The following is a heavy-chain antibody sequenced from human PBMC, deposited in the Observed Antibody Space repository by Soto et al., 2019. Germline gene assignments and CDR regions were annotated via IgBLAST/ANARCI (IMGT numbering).Heavy chain of an antibody. Sequence: SETLSLTCTVSGGSLSSYYWTWIRQPPGKGLEWIGYVYYSGNTNYNPSLKSRVTISVDTSKNQFSLKLGSVTAADTAVYYCARAELKTWFDPWGQGTLVTVSS. V-gene: IGHV4-59*01. CDR2: VYYSGNT. J-gene: IGHJ5*02. CDR3: ARAELKTWFDP. CDR1: GGSLSSYY.